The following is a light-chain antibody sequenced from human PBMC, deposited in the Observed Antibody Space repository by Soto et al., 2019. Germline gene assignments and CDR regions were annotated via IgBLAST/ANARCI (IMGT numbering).Light chain of an antibody. Sequence: SYELTQPPSVSVAPGKTARITCGGNNIGSKSVHWYQQKPGQAPVLVIYYDSDRPSGIPERFSGSNSGNTATLTISRVEAGDEAEYYCQAWAGRSDHLLFGGGTKLTVL. V-gene: IGLV3-21*04. J-gene: IGLJ2*01. CDR2: YDS. CDR3: QAWAGRSDHLL. CDR1: NIGSKS.